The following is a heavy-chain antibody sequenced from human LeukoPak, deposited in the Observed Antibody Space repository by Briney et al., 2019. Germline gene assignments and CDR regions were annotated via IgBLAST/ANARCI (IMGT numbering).Heavy chain of an antibody. CDR3: ARSSNTYYYDSSGLFDY. D-gene: IGHD3-22*01. CDR1: GGSIRSYY. V-gene: IGHV4-59*01. J-gene: IGHJ4*02. Sequence: SETLSLTCTVSGGSIRSYYWSWIRQPPGKGLEWIGYIYYSGSTNYNPSLKSRVTISVDTSKNQFSLKLSSVTAADTAVYYCARSSNTYYYDSSGLFDYWGQGTLVTVSS. CDR2: IYYSGST.